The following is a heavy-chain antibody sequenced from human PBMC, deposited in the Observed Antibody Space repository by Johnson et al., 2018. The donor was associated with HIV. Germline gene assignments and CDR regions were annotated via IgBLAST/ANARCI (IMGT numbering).Heavy chain of an antibody. Sequence: VQLVESGGGLIQPGGSLRLSCAASGFSVSSNYMRWVRQGPGKGLEWVSVIYAGGCSYYADSVKGRFTISRDNSKNTLYLQMNSLRVEDTAVYYCARGITARGTFDIWGQGTMVTVSS. CDR1: GFSVSSNY. V-gene: IGHV3-66*03. CDR3: ARGITARGTFDI. J-gene: IGHJ3*02. CDR2: IYAGGCS. D-gene: IGHD1-14*01.